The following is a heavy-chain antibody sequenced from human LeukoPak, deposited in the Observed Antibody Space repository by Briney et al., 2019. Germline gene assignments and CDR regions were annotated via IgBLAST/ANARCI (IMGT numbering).Heavy chain of an antibody. Sequence: RSSETLSLTCTVSGGSISSGSYYWSWIRQPAGKGLEWIGRIYTSGSTNYNPSLKSRVTISVDTSKNQFSLKLSSVTAADTAVYYCARGKIIAAAGTHWFDPWGQGTLVTVSS. CDR2: IYTSGST. J-gene: IGHJ5*02. CDR1: GGSISSGSYY. D-gene: IGHD6-13*01. CDR3: ARGKIIAAAGTHWFDP. V-gene: IGHV4-61*02.